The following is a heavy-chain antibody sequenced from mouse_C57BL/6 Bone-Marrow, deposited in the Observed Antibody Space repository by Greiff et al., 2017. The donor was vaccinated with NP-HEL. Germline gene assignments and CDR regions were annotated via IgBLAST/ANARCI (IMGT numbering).Heavy chain of an antibody. CDR3: ARPFYYGSSYSAWFAY. Sequence: EVHLVESGGDLVKPGGSLKLSCAASGFTFSSYGMSWVRQTPDKRLEWVATISSGGSYTYYPDSVKGRFTISRDNAKNTLYLQMSSLKSEDTAMYYCARPFYYGSSYSAWFAYWGQGTLVTVSA. J-gene: IGHJ3*01. D-gene: IGHD1-1*01. CDR1: GFTFSSYG. CDR2: ISSGGSYT. V-gene: IGHV5-6*01.